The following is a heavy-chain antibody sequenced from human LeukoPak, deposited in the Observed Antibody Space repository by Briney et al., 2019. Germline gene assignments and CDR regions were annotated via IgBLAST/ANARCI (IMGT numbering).Heavy chain of an antibody. CDR2: AADSGST. Sequence: SETLSLTCTVSGDSMSDYFWTWIRQPPGKGLEWIGYAADSGSTNYNPSLKSRVTISVDSSTNHFSLRLTSVTAADTAVYYCARGQEADAFDIWGQGTMVTVSS. CDR3: ARGQEADAFDI. J-gene: IGHJ3*02. CDR1: GDSMSDYF. V-gene: IGHV4-59*01.